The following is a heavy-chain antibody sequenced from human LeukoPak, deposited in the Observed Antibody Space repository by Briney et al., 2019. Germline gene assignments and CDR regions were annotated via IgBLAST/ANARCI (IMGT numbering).Heavy chain of an antibody. CDR1: GFTFTKYW. D-gene: IGHD4-17*01. CDR3: ARRRDDYGDYEYYFDY. CDR2: IKQGGSEK. J-gene: IGHJ4*02. Sequence: GGSLRLSCAASGFTFTKYWMTWVRQAPGKGLEWVANIKQGGSEKYYVDSVKGRFTISRDNAKNSLYLQMNSLRAEDTAVYYCARRRDDYGDYEYYFDYWGQGTLVTVSS. V-gene: IGHV3-7*01.